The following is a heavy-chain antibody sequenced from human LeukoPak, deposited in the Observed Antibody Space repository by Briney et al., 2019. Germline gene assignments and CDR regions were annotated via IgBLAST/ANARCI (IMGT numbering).Heavy chain of an antibody. D-gene: IGHD1-26*01. CDR3: AKDYRYSGSWDYFDY. CDR1: GGSISSSTYY. V-gene: IGHV4-39*02. Sequence: SETLSLTCTVSGGSISSSTYYWGWIRQPPGKGLEWIGSIYYSGSTYYTPSLKSRVTISVDTSKNQFSLKLSSVTAADTAVYYCAKDYRYSGSWDYFDYWGQGTLVTVSS. CDR2: IYYSGST. J-gene: IGHJ4*02.